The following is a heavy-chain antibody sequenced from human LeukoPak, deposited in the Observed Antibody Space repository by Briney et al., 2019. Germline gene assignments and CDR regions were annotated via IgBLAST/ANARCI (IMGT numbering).Heavy chain of an antibody. CDR2: ISSSSSYI. D-gene: IGHD3-3*01. Sequence: GGSLRLSCAGSGFTFSSYAMSWVRQAPGKGLEWVSSISSSSSYIYYADSVKGRFTISRDNAKNSLYLQMNSLRAEDTAVYYCARDLERITIFGVAPHRWDHWGQGTLVTVSS. V-gene: IGHV3-21*01. J-gene: IGHJ4*02. CDR1: GFTFSSYA. CDR3: ARDLERITIFGVAPHRWDH.